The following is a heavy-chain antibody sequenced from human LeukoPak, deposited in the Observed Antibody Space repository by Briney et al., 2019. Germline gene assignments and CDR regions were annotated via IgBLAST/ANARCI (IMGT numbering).Heavy chain of an antibody. J-gene: IGHJ3*02. CDR1: GFTFSNYA. CDR3: ARDGAGAMLDAFDI. V-gene: IGHV3-23*01. D-gene: IGHD1-26*01. Sequence: GGSLRLSCTASGFTFSNYAMTWVRQAPGKGLEWVSSMNPVYYADSVKGRFTISRDNSKNTLYLQMNSLRAEDTAVYYCARDGAGAMLDAFDIWGQGTMVTVSS. CDR2: MNPV.